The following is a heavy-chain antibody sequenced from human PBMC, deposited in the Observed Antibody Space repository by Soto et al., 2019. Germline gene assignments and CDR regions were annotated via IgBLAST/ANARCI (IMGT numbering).Heavy chain of an antibody. D-gene: IGHD2-2*01. V-gene: IGHV3-33*06. CDR2: IWYDGSNK. Sequence: GGSLRLSCAASGFTFSSYGMHWVRQAPGKGLEWVAVIWYDGSNKYYADSVKGRFTISRDNSKNTLYVQMNSLRAGDTAVYYCAKAHCSSTRCHPTYYNYAMDVWGQGTTVTVSS. J-gene: IGHJ6*02. CDR1: GFTFSSYG. CDR3: AKAHCSSTRCHPTYYNYAMDV.